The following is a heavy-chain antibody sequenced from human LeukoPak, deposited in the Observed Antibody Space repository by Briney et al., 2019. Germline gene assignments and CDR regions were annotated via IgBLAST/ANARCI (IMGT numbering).Heavy chain of an antibody. CDR1: GGSFSGSNHY. CDR2: MYFGGST. J-gene: IGHJ4*02. CDR3: VSNNYYDADY. Sequence: SETLSLTCTGSGGSFSGSNHYWDWIRQTPGKGLEWIGSMYFGGSTYYNPSLKSRLTISVDKSKNQFSLKLSSVTAADTALYFCVSNNYYDADYWGQGTLVTVSS. V-gene: IGHV4-39*07. D-gene: IGHD3-22*01.